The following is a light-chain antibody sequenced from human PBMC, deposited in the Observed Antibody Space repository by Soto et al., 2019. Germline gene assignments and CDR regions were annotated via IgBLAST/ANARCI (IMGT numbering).Light chain of an antibody. J-gene: IGKJ2*01. CDR2: AAS. Sequence: DIQMTQSPSSLSASVGDIVTITCRASQSISSYLNWYQQKPGKAHKLLIYAASSLQSGVPSRFSGSGSGTDFTLTISSLQPEDFATYYCQQSYSTPLYTFGQGTRLEI. CDR1: QSISSY. CDR3: QQSYSTPLYT. V-gene: IGKV1-39*01.